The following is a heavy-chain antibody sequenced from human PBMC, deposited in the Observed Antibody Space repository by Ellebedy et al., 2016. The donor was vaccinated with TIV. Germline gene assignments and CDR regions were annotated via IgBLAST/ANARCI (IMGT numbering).Heavy chain of an antibody. J-gene: IGHJ4*02. V-gene: IGHV3-23*01. CDR2: IVGSGGSR. CDR1: GFSFSSYA. CDR3: TSPAVGHTTGCCRYYFDY. Sequence: GESLKISCAASGFSFSSYAMSWVRQAPGKGLEWVSGIVGSGGSRYADSVKGRFTISRDNSRNTMSLQMNSLRAEDTAVYYCTSPAVGHTTGCCRYYFDYWGLGTLVTVSS. D-gene: IGHD2/OR15-2a*01.